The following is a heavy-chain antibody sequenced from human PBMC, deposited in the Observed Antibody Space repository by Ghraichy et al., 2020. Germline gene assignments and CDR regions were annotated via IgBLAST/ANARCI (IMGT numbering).Heavy chain of an antibody. J-gene: IGHJ6*02. CDR3: ARYDSSAMGYYYGMDV. CDR1: GFTFSSYS. CDR2: ISSSSSYI. D-gene: IGHD3-22*01. V-gene: IGHV3-21*01. Sequence: GGSLRLSCAASGFTFSSYSMNWVRQAPGNGLECVSSISSSSSYIYYADSVKGRFTISRDNAKNSLYLQMNSLRAEDTAVYYCARYDSSAMGYYYGMDVWGQGTTVTVSS.